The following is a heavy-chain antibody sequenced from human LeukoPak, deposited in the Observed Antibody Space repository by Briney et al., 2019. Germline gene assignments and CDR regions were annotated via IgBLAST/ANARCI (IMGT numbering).Heavy chain of an antibody. J-gene: IGHJ3*02. D-gene: IGHD2-15*01. CDR3: AREGSYCSGGSCYRGRAFDI. V-gene: IGHV1-2*02. Sequence: ASVKVSCEASGYTFTGYYMHWVRQAPGQGLEWMGWINPNSGGTNYAQKFQGRVTMTRDTSISTAYMELSRLRSDDTAVYYCAREGSYCSGGSCYRGRAFDIWGQGTMVTVSS. CDR1: GYTFTGYY. CDR2: INPNSGGT.